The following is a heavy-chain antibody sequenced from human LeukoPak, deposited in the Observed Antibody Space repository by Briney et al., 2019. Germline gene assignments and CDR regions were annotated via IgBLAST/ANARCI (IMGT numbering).Heavy chain of an antibody. J-gene: IGHJ3*02. CDR2: ISGSGGNT. D-gene: IGHD1-14*01. CDR1: GFTFNNYA. V-gene: IGHV3-23*01. CDR3: AKPARTDAFDI. Sequence: GGSLRLSCAASGFTFNNYAMNWVRQAPGKGLEWVSSISGSGGNTYYADSVKGRFTISRDKSKNTLYLQMNSLRAEDTAVYYCAKPARTDAFDIWGQGTMITVSS.